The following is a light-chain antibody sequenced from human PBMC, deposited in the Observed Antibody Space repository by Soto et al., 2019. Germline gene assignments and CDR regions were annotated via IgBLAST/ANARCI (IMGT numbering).Light chain of an antibody. J-gene: IGLJ2*01. CDR2: EVS. CDR1: SSDVGGHNY. V-gene: IGLV2-14*01. Sequence: QSVLTQPASVSGSPRQSITISCTGTSSDVGGHNYVSWYQQYPGKAPKLMIYEVSNRPSGVSNRFSGSKSGNTASLTISGLQAEDEADYFCSSYTSSNSVVFGGGTKPTVL. CDR3: SSYTSSNSVV.